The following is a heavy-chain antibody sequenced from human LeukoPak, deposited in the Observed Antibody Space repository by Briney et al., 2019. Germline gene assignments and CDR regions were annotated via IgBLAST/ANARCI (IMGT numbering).Heavy chain of an antibody. D-gene: IGHD3-10*01. CDR3: ARESTRYGSGNYNWFDR. CDR1: GDSMRNYY. J-gene: IGHJ5*02. V-gene: IGHV4-4*07. Sequence: SETLSLTCTVSGDSMRNYYWAWIRQSAGKGLEWIGRIYRSGTTNYSPSRHSRVTMSIDTSQNYFSLKLTSVTAADTAVYYCARESTRYGSGNYNWFDRWGQGTLVTVSS. CDR2: IYRSGTT.